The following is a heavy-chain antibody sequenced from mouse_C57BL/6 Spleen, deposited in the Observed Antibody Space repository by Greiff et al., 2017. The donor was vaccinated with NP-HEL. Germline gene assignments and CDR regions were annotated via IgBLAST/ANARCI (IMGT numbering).Heavy chain of an antibody. Sequence: QVQLKQPGTELVKPGASVKLSCKASGYTFTSYWMHWVKQRPGQGLEWIGNINPSNGGTNYNEKFKSKATLTVDKSSSTAYMQLSSLTSEDSAVYYCAIGGWLRRYAMDYWGQGTSVTVSS. J-gene: IGHJ4*01. V-gene: IGHV1-53*01. D-gene: IGHD2-2*01. CDR2: INPSNGGT. CDR3: AIGGWLRRYAMDY. CDR1: GYTFTSYW.